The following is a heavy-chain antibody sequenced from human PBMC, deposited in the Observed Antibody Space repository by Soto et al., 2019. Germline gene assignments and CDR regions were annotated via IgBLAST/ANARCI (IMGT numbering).Heavy chain of an antibody. CDR3: AKYQPMTQPRPYFDY. CDR2: SSSSGGST. V-gene: IGHV3-23*01. J-gene: IGHJ4*02. CDR1: GFTFSSYA. Sequence: EVQLLESGGDLIQPGGSLRLSCAASGFTFSSYAMSWVRQAPGKGLGWVSASSSSGGSTFYADSVKGRFTISRDNSRNTLYLQMNSLRAEDMAIYYCAKYQPMTQPRPYFDYWGQGTLVTVSS. D-gene: IGHD3-22*01.